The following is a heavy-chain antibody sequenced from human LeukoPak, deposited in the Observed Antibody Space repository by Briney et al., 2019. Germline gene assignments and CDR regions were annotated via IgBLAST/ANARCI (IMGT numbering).Heavy chain of an antibody. CDR1: GGSFSGYY. Sequence: SVTLSLTCAVYGGSFSGYYWSWIRQPPGKGLEWIGEINHSGSTNYNPPLKSRVTISVDTSKNQFSLKLSSVTAADTAVYYCARDFAGVRRAHLDAFDIWGQGTMVTVSS. V-gene: IGHV4-34*09. D-gene: IGHD1-1*01. CDR2: INHSGST. CDR3: ARDFAGVRRAHLDAFDI. J-gene: IGHJ3*02.